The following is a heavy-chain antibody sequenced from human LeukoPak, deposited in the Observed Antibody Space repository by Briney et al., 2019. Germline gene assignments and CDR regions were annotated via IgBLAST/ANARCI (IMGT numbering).Heavy chain of an antibody. Sequence: PGGSLRLSCAASGFTFSSYSMNWVRQAPGKGLEWVSVIYSGGSTYYADSVKGRFTISRDNPKNTLYLQMNSLRAEDTAVYYCARDRFYYDSSGYYHGYYFDYWGQGTLVTVSS. CDR3: ARDRFYYDSSGYYHGYYFDY. J-gene: IGHJ4*02. CDR2: IYSGGST. V-gene: IGHV3-53*01. CDR1: GFTFSSYS. D-gene: IGHD3-22*01.